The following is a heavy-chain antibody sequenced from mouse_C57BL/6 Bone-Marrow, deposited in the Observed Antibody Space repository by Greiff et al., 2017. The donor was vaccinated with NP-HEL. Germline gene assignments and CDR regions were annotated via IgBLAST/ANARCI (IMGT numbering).Heavy chain of an antibody. CDR1: GYTFTSYW. CDR2: INPSSGYT. V-gene: IGHV1-7*01. Sequence: VQLVESGAELAKPGASVKLSCKASGYTFTSYWMHWVKQRPGQGLEWIGYINPSSGYTKSNQKFKDKATLTVDKSSSTAYMQLSSLTYEDSAGYYCAPLPYFDYWGQGTTLTVSS. J-gene: IGHJ2*01. CDR3: APLPYFDY.